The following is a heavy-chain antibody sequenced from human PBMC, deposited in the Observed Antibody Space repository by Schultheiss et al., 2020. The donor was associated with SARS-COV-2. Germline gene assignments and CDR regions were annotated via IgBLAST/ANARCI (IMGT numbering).Heavy chain of an antibody. Sequence: SETLSLTCTVSGASISSYYWSWIRQPPGKVLEWIGYMYYSVNTWYNPSLKSRVTISGDTSKNQFSLTLSSVTAADTAVYYCARRRQDTSAYSFFDSWGQGTLVTVSS. V-gene: IGHV4-59*08. CDR2: MYYSVNT. CDR1: GASISSYY. CDR3: ARRRQDTSAYSFFDS. D-gene: IGHD4-11*01. J-gene: IGHJ4*02.